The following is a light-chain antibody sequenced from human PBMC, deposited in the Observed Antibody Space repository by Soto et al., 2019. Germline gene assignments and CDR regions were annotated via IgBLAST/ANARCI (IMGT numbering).Light chain of an antibody. CDR1: SSNIGNNY. J-gene: IGLJ3*02. Sequence: QSVLTQPPSVSAAPGQKVTISCSGSSSNIGNNYVSWYQQLPGTAPKLLSYDNNKRPSGIPDRISGSKSGASATLGITGLQTGDEADYYCGTWENSLSAVVFGGGTKLTVL. V-gene: IGLV1-51*01. CDR2: DNN. CDR3: GTWENSLSAVV.